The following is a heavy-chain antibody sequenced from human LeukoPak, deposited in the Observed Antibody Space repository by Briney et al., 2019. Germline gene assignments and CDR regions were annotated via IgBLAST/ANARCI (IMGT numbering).Heavy chain of an antibody. J-gene: IGHJ4*02. V-gene: IGHV3-21*01. D-gene: IGHD5-18*01. CDR2: ITSSSSYK. CDR3: ARDAAYGYDRFDY. Sequence: GGSLRLSCAASGFTFSNYWMNWVRQAPGKGLEWISSITSSSSYKFYADSVKGRFTISRDNAKNSLYLQMNSLRAEDTAVYYCARDAAYGYDRFDYWGQGTQVTVSS. CDR1: GFTFSNYW.